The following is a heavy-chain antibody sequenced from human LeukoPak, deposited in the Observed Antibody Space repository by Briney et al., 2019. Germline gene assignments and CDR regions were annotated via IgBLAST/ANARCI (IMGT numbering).Heavy chain of an antibody. J-gene: IGHJ4*02. Sequence: IPGGSLRLSCAASGFTFSSYSMNWVRQAPGKGLEWVSSISSSSSYMYYADSVKGRFTISRDNAKNSLYLQMNSLRAEDTAVYYCARDQRYSSSWYGGWGQGTLVTVSS. V-gene: IGHV3-21*01. D-gene: IGHD6-13*01. CDR2: ISSSSSYM. CDR1: GFTFSSYS. CDR3: ARDQRYSSSWYGG.